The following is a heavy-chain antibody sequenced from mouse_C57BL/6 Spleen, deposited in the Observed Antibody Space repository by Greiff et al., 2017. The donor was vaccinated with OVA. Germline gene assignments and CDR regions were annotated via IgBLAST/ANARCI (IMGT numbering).Heavy chain of an antibody. V-gene: IGHV1-64*01. CDR1: GYTFTSYW. D-gene: IGHD3-2*01. CDR2: IHPNSGST. CDR3: ARRLDRGYAMHY. J-gene: IGHJ4*01. Sequence: QVHVKQSGAELVKPGASVQLSCKASGYTFTSYWMHWVKQRPGQGLEWIGMIHPNSGSTNYNEKFKSKATLTVDKSSSTAYSQLSSLTSEDTAVYYCARRLDRGYAMHYWGQGTSVTVSS.